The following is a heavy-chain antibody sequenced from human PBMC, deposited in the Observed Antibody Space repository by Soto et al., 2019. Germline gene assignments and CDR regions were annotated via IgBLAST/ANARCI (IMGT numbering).Heavy chain of an antibody. D-gene: IGHD4-17*01. V-gene: IGHV3-30-3*02. J-gene: IGHJ4*02. CDR1: GFTFTRYS. Sequence: GGSLRLSCAASGFTFTRYSMHWVRQAPGKGLEWVGLVSNDGSEKYFADSVKGRFTISRDNSKDTVSLQMNSLRPEDTGIYYCATDHGENEDFWGQGTLVTVSS. CDR3: ATDHGENEDF. CDR2: VSNDGSEK.